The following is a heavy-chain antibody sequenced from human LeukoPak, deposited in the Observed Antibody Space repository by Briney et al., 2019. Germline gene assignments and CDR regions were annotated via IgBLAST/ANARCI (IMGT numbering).Heavy chain of an antibody. CDR3: ARDGSHPRILPFDP. CDR2: INHSGST. CDR1: GGSFSGYY. Sequence: SETLSLTCAVYGGSFSGYYWSWIRQPPGKGLEWIGEINHSGSTNYNPSLKSRVTISVDTSKNQFSLKLSSVTPEDTAVYYCARDGSHPRILPFDPWGQGTLVTVSS. V-gene: IGHV4-34*01. D-gene: IGHD2/OR15-2a*01. J-gene: IGHJ5*02.